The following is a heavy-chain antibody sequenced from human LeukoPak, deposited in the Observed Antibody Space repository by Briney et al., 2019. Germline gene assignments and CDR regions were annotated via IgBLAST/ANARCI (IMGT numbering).Heavy chain of an antibody. CDR2: INHSGST. J-gene: IGHJ4*02. Sequence: SETLSLTCAVYGGSFSGYYWSWIRQPPGKGLEWIGEINHSGSTNHNPSLKSRVTISVDTSKNQFSLKLSSVTAADTAVYYCARRDGGGTTDYSSSWLRGVYYFDYWGQGTLVTVSS. CDR3: ARRDGGGTTDYSSSWLRGVYYFDY. V-gene: IGHV4-34*01. CDR1: GGSFSGYY. D-gene: IGHD6-13*01.